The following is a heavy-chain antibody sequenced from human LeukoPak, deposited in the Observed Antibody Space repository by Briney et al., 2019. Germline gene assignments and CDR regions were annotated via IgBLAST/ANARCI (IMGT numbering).Heavy chain of an antibody. V-gene: IGHV4-39*01. CDR3: ARLRDYYYNYMDV. J-gene: IGHJ6*03. CDR2: IYYSGST. CDR1: GGSISSSSYY. Sequence: SETLSLTCTVSGGSISSSSYYWGWIRQPPGKGLEWIGSIYYSGSTYYNPSLKSRVTISVDTSKNQFSLKLNSVTAADTAVYYCARLRDYYYNYMDVWGKGTTVTISS.